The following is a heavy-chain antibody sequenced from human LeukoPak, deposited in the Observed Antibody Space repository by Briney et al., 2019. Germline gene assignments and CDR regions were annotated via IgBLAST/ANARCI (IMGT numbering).Heavy chain of an antibody. CDR2: IYYSGTT. Sequence: PSETLSLTCTVSGGSIISSTYYWGWIRQPPGKGLEWIGSIYYSGTTYYNPSLKSRVTISVDTSRYQFSLKLSSVTAADTAVFHCARHSRGYYDSTGYYYGSHAFDIWGQGTMVTVSS. J-gene: IGHJ3*02. V-gene: IGHV4-39*01. D-gene: IGHD3-22*01. CDR1: GGSIISSTYY. CDR3: ARHSRGYYDSTGYYYGSHAFDI.